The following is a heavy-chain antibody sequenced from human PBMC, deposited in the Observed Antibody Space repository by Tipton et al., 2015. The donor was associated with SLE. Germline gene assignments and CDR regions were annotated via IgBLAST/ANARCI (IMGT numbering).Heavy chain of an antibody. D-gene: IGHD4-17*01. V-gene: IGHV4-39*07. Sequence: TLSLTCTVSGGSISSSPYFWGWIRQPPGKGLEWIGSMFYGGSAYYNPSLKSRVTISEDRSKNQFSLRLTSVTAADTAVYFCGRHGYGVYGIDYWGQGTLVTVSS. CDR3: GRHGYGVYGIDY. CDR2: MFYGGSA. CDR1: GGSISSSPYF. J-gene: IGHJ4*02.